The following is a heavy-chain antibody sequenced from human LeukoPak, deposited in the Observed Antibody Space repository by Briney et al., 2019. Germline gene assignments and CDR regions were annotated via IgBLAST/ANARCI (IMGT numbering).Heavy chain of an antibody. CDR2: INHSGST. CDR3: ARGTYYFDTSAHETDDY. D-gene: IGHD3-22*01. Sequence: SETLSLTCAVYGGSFNNYYWSWIRQPPGKALEWIGEINHSGSTNYNPSLKSRLTISVDTPKNQFSLKLSSVTAADTAVYYCARGTYYFDTSAHETDDYWGQGTLVTVSS. CDR1: GGSFNNYY. V-gene: IGHV4-34*01. J-gene: IGHJ4*02.